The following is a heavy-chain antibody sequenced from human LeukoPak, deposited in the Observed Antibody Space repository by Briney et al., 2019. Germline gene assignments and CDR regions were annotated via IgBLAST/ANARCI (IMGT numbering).Heavy chain of an antibody. CDR1: RFTFTSYS. D-gene: IGHD4-17*01. Sequence: PGGSLRLSCAASRFTFTSYSMNWVRQAPGKGLEWVSSISSSGSYIYYADSVKGRFTISRDNAKNSLYLQMNSLRAEDTAVYYCARVPTVTTYYYYYYMDVWGKGTTVTVSS. J-gene: IGHJ6*03. V-gene: IGHV3-21*01. CDR3: ARVPTVTTYYYYYYMDV. CDR2: ISSSGSYI.